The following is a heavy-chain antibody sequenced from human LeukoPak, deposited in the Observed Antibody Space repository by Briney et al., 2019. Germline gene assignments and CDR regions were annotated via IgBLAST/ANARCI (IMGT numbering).Heavy chain of an antibody. CDR1: GYTFTGYY. CDR2: INPNSGGT. CDR3: ASSLGAPSYCGGDCYLAGYYYGMDV. Sequence: GASVKVSSKASGYTFTGYYMHWVRQAPGQGLEWMGWINPNSGGTNYAQKLQGRVTMTRDTSISTAYMELSRLRSDDTAVYYCASSLGAPSYCGGDCYLAGYYYGMDVWGQGTTVTVSS. D-gene: IGHD2-21*02. J-gene: IGHJ6*02. V-gene: IGHV1-2*02.